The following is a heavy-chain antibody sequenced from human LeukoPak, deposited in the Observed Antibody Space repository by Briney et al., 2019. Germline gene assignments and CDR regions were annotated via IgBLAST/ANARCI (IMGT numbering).Heavy chain of an antibody. Sequence: GGSLRLSCAASRFSFSLYNMNWVRQAPGKGLVRVSRIDNAGSITTYADSVKGRFTISRDNAENTLYLQMNSLRVEDTAVYYCVRSAFHAGSGNYYDYWGQGTLVTVSS. J-gene: IGHJ4*02. V-gene: IGHV3-74*03. CDR2: IDNAGSIT. CDR3: VRSAFHAGSGNYYDY. CDR1: RFSFSLYN. D-gene: IGHD3-22*01.